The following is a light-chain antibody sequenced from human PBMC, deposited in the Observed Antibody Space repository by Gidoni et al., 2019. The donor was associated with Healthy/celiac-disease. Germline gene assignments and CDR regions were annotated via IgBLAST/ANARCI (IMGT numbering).Light chain of an antibody. J-gene: IGLJ1*01. CDR1: SSDFGSYNL. CDR2: EGS. Sequence: QSALTQPASVSGSPGQSITISCTGTSSDFGSYNLVSWYPQHPGKAPKLMIYEGSKRPSGVSNRFSGSKSGNTASLTISGLQAEDEADYYCCSYAGSSTYVFGTGTKVTVL. V-gene: IGLV2-23*01. CDR3: CSYAGSSTYV.